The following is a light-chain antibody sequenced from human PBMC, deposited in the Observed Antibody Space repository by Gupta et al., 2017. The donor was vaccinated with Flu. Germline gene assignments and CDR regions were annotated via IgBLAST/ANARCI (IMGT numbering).Light chain of an antibody. J-gene: IGLJ3*02. CDR3: AAWDDSLSGRV. Sequence: QSVLTQPPSASGTPGQRVTISCSGSSSNTGSNYVFWDKQLPGKAPKLLIYRNTPRPSGVPDRFSASKSGTSASLAISGLRSEDEADYYCAAWDDSLSGRVFGGGTKLTVL. CDR2: RNT. V-gene: IGLV1-47*01. CDR1: SSNTGSNY.